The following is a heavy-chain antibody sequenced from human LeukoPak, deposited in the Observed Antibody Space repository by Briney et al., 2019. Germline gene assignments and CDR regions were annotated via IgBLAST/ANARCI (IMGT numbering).Heavy chain of an antibody. J-gene: IGHJ4*02. D-gene: IGHD6-19*01. CDR1: GFTFSSYW. CDR3: AKDARRSNGWYFFDH. Sequence: GGSLRLSCTASGFTFSSYWMNWVRQAPGKGLEWVANIKQDGSEKYYVDSVKGRFTISRDNAKKSLYLQMNSLRAEDTAIYYCAKDARRSNGWYFFDHWGQGALVTVSS. V-gene: IGHV3-7*05. CDR2: IKQDGSEK.